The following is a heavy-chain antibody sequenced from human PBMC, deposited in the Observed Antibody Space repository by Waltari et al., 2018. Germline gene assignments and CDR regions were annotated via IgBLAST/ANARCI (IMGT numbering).Heavy chain of an antibody. V-gene: IGHV1-69*04. D-gene: IGHD6-13*01. Sequence: QVQLVQSGAEVKKPGSSVKVSCKASGGTFSSYAISWVRQAPGQGLEWMGGIIPILGIANYAQKFQGRVTITADESTSTAYMELSSLRSEDTAVYYCASATGIAAAGTADDAFDIWGQGTMVTVSS. CDR2: IIPILGIA. J-gene: IGHJ3*02. CDR3: ASATGIAAAGTADDAFDI. CDR1: GGTFSSYA.